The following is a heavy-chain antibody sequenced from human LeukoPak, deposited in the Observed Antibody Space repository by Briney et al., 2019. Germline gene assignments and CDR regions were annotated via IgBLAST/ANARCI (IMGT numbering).Heavy chain of an antibody. V-gene: IGHV3-30*18. CDR2: ISFDGSAA. CDR3: AKMLNGGHAHAAFDY. CDR1: GFTFSNYG. Sequence: GGSLRLSCAASGFTFSNYGMHWVRQAPGEGLEWLTVISFDGSAAYYADSVKGRFTISRDNSKNTLYLQVNSLRAEDTAVYYCAKMLNGGHAHAAFDYWGQGTLVTVSS. J-gene: IGHJ4*02. D-gene: IGHD4-23*01.